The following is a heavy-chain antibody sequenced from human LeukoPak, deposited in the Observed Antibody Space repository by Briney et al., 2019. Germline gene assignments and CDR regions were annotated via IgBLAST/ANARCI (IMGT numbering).Heavy chain of an antibody. D-gene: IGHD2-8*01. CDR3: ARARDIVLTSLSDY. Sequence: GGSLRLSCAASGFTFSSYGMHWVRQAPGKGLEWVAVISYDGSNKYYADSVKGRFTISRDNSKNTLYLQMNSLRAEDTAVYYCARARDIVLTSLSDYWGQGTLVTVSS. CDR2: ISYDGSNK. CDR1: GFTFSSYG. J-gene: IGHJ4*02. V-gene: IGHV3-30*03.